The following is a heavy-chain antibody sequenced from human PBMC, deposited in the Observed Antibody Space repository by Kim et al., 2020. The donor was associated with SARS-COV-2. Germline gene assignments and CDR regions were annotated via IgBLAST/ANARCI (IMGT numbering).Heavy chain of an antibody. V-gene: IGHV3-30*04. CDR2: ISYDGSNK. D-gene: IGHD1-26*01. J-gene: IGHJ4*02. Sequence: LSLTCAASGFTFSSYAMHWVRQAPGKGLEWMAVISYDGSNKYYADSVKGRFTISRDNSKNTLYLQMNSLRAEDTAVYYCARGAIVGATSDYWGQGTL. CDR1: GFTFSSYA. CDR3: ARGAIVGATSDY.